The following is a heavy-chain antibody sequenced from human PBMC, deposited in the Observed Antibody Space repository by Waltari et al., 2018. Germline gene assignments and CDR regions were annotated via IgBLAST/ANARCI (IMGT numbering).Heavy chain of an antibody. CDR3: ARGHPPGGDYVYYYYGLDL. D-gene: IGHD4-17*01. Sequence: VQLVQSGAEVKEPGSSVKVSCKASGGTFSTYVIIWVRHAPGHGLEWMGGIIPIFGTANHGQKFQGRVNITADESTRTVYMDLNRLRAEDTAVYYCARGHPPGGDYVYYYYGLDLWGQGTTVTVSS. CDR2: IIPIFGTA. J-gene: IGHJ6*02. CDR1: GGTFSTYV. V-gene: IGHV1-69*12.